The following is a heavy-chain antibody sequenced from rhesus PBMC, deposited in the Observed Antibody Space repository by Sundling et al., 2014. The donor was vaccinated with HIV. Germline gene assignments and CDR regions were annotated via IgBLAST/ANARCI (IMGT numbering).Heavy chain of an antibody. CDR2: FNTGGGSA. CDR3: AKDCLPYGSSFSGYDV. V-gene: IGHV3S42*01. Sequence: EVQLVESGGGLAKPGGSLRLSCAASGFTFTTYYMSWVRQAPGKGLEWVSVFNTGGGSAYYADSVKGRFTISRDNSKNTLSLHMNSLRAEDTAVYYCAKDCLPYGSSFSGYDVWGPGVLVTVSS. D-gene: IGHD4-29*01. CDR1: GFTFTTYY. J-gene: IGHJ5-1*01.